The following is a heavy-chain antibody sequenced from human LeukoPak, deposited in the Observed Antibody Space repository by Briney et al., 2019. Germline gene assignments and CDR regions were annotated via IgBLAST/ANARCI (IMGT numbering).Heavy chain of an antibody. D-gene: IGHD3-9*01. CDR2: IYTSGNT. CDR3: ARESYDILTGYYSYYFDY. J-gene: IGHJ4*02. Sequence: PSETLSLTCTVSGVSISSYYWSWIRQPAGKGLEWIGRIYTSGNTHYNPSLKSRVTMSVDTSKNQFSLKLSSVTAADTAVYYCARESYDILTGYYSYYFDYWGQGTLVTVSS. CDR1: GVSISSYY. V-gene: IGHV4-4*07.